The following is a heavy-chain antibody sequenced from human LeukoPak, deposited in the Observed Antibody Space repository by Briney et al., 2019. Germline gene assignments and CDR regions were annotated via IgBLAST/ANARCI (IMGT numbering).Heavy chain of an antibody. V-gene: IGHV5-51*01. Sequence: GESLKISCKGSGYSFTSYWIGWVRQMPGKGLEWMGIIYPGDSDTRYSPSFQGQVTISADKSISTAYLQWSSLKATDTAMYYCARPRTSYGDYVRYWGQGTLVTVSS. CDR3: ARPRTSYGDYVRY. D-gene: IGHD4-17*01. CDR1: GYSFTSYW. J-gene: IGHJ4*02. CDR2: IYPGDSDT.